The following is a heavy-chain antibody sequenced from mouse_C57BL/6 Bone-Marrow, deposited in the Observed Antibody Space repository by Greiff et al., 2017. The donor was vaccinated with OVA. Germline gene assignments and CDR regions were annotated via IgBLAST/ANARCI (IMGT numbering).Heavy chain of an antibody. CDR3: ARHARLRAY. J-gene: IGHJ3*01. Sequence: DVQLVGSGGDLVKPGGSLKLSCAASGFTFSSYGMSWVRQTPDKRLEWVATISSGGSYTYYPDSVKGRFTISRDNAKNTLYLQMSSLKSEDTAMYYCARHARLRAYWGQGTLVTVSA. D-gene: IGHD2-4*01. CDR2: ISSGGSYT. CDR1: GFTFSSYG. V-gene: IGHV5-6*01.